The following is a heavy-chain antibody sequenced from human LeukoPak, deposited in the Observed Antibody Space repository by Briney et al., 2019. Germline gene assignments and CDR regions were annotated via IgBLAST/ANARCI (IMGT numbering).Heavy chain of an antibody. CDR3: ARGANWGSPDY. Sequence: SETLSLTCTVSGGSISSYYWNWIPQPPGKGLEWIGYIYYSGSTNYNPSLKSRVTILVDTSKNHFSLKLSSVTAADTAVYYCARGANWGSPDYWGQGTLVTVSS. CDR2: IYYSGST. J-gene: IGHJ4*02. V-gene: IGHV4-59*01. CDR1: GGSISSYY. D-gene: IGHD7-27*01.